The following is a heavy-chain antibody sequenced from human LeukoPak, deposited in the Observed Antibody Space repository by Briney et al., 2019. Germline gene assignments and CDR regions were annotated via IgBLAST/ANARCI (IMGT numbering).Heavy chain of an antibody. Sequence: SETLSLTCTVSGGSISSYYWSWIRQPPGKGLEWIGEINHSGSTNYNPSLKSRVTISVDTSKNQFSLKLSSVTAADTAVYYCARGARRYCSGGSCPLDYWGQGTLVTVSS. CDR1: GGSISSYY. CDR2: INHSGST. CDR3: ARGARRYCSGGSCPLDY. J-gene: IGHJ4*02. D-gene: IGHD2-15*01. V-gene: IGHV4-34*01.